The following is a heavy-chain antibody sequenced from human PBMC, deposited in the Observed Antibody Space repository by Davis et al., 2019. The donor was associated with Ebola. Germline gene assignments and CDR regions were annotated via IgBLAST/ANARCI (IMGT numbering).Heavy chain of an antibody. V-gene: IGHV3-21*01. CDR2: ISSSSSYI. J-gene: IGHJ3*02. CDR3: ARTRVWSGYYTYDAFDI. CDR1: GFTFSSYS. Sequence: GGSLRLSCAASGFTFSSYSMNWVRQAPGKGLEWVSSISSSSSYIYYADSVKGRFTISRDNAKNSLYLQMNSLRAEDTAVYYCARTRVWSGYYTYDAFDIWGQGTMVTVSS. D-gene: IGHD3-3*01.